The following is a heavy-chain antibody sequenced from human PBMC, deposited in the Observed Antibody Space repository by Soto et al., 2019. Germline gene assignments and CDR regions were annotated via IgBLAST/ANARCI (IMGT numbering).Heavy chain of an antibody. V-gene: IGHV3-23*01. CDR3: AKADGEQWLVPHLDN. CDR1: GFNFKKFA. Sequence: GSLRLSCVASGFNFKKFAMAWVRQAPGAGLEWVSGISCCGGSTSYADSVKGRFSIARDDSKNTLSLQMNSLRVEDTAQYYCAKADGEQWLVPHLDNWGQGPRVTVSS. CDR2: ISCCGGST. D-gene: IGHD6-19*01. J-gene: IGHJ4*02.